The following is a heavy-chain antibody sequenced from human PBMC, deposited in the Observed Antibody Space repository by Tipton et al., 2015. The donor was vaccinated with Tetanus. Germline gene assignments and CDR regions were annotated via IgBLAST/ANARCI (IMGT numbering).Heavy chain of an antibody. Sequence: GLVKPSETLSLTCAVYGGSFSGNYWNWIRQPPGKGLEWIGEVPHGGSTTYNPSLKSRVTISVDTSKNQFSLKLTSVTAADTAVYYCARGQAGPRANVWGQGTTVIVSS. CDR1: GGSFSGNY. V-gene: IGHV4-34*01. CDR2: VPHGGST. CDR3: ARGQAGPRANV. D-gene: IGHD6-19*01. J-gene: IGHJ6*02.